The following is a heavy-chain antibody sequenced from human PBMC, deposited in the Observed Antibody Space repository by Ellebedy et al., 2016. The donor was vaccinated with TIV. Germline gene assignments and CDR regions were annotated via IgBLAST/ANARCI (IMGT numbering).Heavy chain of an antibody. Sequence: PGGSLRLSCAASGFTVSSNYMSWVRQAPGKGLEWVSVIYSGGSTYYADSVKGRFTISRDNSKNTLYLQMNSLRAEDTAVYYCARDKYYYDSSGYYPTFFDIWGQGTMVTVSS. D-gene: IGHD3-22*01. J-gene: IGHJ3*02. CDR3: ARDKYYYDSSGYYPTFFDI. CDR1: GFTVSSNY. V-gene: IGHV3-66*01. CDR2: IYSGGST.